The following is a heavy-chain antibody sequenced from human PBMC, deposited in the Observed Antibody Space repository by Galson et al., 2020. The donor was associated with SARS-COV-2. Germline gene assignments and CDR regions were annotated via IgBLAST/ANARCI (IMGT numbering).Heavy chain of an antibody. CDR1: GYTFNSYG. CDR3: ARDRVVAAGTPGEY. V-gene: IGHV1-18*01. D-gene: IGHD2-2*01. Sequence: ASVTVSCKAFGYTFNSYGVNWVRRAPGQGLEWMGWISVYSGNTNYAQKFQGRVTMTADTSTSTAYMELRSLRSDDTAVYYGARDRVVAAGTPGEYWGQGTQVTVYS. CDR2: ISVYSGNT. J-gene: IGHJ4*02.